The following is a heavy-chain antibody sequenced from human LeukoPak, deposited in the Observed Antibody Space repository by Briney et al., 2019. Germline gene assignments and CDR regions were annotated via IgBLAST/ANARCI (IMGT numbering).Heavy chain of an antibody. J-gene: IGHJ4*02. D-gene: IGHD1-26*01. CDR3: ARGRRSRSVVGAPGAYYFDY. CDR2: MNPNSGNT. Sequence: ASVKVSCKASGYTFTSYDINWVRQATGQGLEWMGWMNPNSGNTGYAQKFQGRVTMTRNTSISTAYMELSSLRSEDTAVYYCARGRRSRSVVGAPGAYYFDYWGQGTLVTVSS. CDR1: GYTFTSYD. V-gene: IGHV1-8*01.